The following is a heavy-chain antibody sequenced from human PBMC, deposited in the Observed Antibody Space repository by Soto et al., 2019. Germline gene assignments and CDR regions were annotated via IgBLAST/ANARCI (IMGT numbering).Heavy chain of an antibody. CDR3: FTYDYIWGNSRIRWAY. Sequence: PGGSLRLSCAASGFPFSNAWMSWVRQAPGEGLEWVARIKSETEGGTTNYVSPVECRFSISRDDFKITLDLQIIFLIIDDTAVYYFFTYDYIWGNSRIRWAYWGQGALVTVSS. V-gene: IGHV3-15*05. D-gene: IGHD3-16*02. CDR2: IKSETEGGTT. J-gene: IGHJ4*02. CDR1: GFPFSNAW.